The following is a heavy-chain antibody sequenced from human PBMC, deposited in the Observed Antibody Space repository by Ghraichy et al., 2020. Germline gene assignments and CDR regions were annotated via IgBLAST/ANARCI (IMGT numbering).Heavy chain of an antibody. CDR3: AREYYDSSGYQPPYYYYYGMDV. V-gene: IGHV3-30-3*01. CDR1: GFTFSSYA. CDR2: ISYDGSNK. Sequence: GGSLRLSCAASGFTFSSYAMHWVRQAPGKGLEWVAVISYDGSNKYYADSVKGRFTISRDNSKNTLYLQMNSLRAEDTAVYYCAREYYDSSGYQPPYYYYYGMDVWGQGTTVTVSS. D-gene: IGHD3-22*01. J-gene: IGHJ6*02.